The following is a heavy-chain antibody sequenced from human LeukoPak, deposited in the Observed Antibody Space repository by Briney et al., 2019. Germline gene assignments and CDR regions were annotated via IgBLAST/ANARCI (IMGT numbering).Heavy chain of an antibody. CDR3: ARDSSGSFDY. CDR2: ISSSSSYI. CDR1: GFTFSGSS. D-gene: IGHD1-26*01. J-gene: IGHJ4*02. Sequence: GGSLRLSCAASGFTFSGSSMNWVRQTPGKGLEWVSSISSSSSYIYYPNSLKGRFTISRDNAKNSLYLQMNSLRAEDTAVYYCARDSSGSFDYWGQGTLVTVSS. V-gene: IGHV3-21*01.